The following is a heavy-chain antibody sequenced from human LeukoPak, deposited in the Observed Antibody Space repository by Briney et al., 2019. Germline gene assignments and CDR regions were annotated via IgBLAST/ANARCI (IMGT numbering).Heavy chain of an antibody. J-gene: IGHJ4*02. Sequence: GESLKISCKGSGYSFTYYWIGWVRQMPGKGLEWMGIIYPGDSDTRYRPSFQGQVTISVDKSISTAYLQWSSLKASDTAMYYCARRSSIGTRLFDYWGQGTLVTVSS. CDR2: IYPGDSDT. CDR1: GYSFTYYW. CDR3: ARRSSIGTRLFDY. D-gene: IGHD6-6*01. V-gene: IGHV5-51*01.